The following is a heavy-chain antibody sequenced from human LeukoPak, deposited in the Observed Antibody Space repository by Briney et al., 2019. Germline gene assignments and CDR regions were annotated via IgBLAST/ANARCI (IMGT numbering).Heavy chain of an antibody. CDR3: ASGPSPYGSDY. V-gene: IGHV3-74*01. D-gene: IGHD3-10*01. CDR2: INSGGSST. J-gene: IGHJ4*02. Sequence: PGGSLRLSCAASGFTFSNYWMHWVRHPPGKGLVWVSRINSGGSSTAHADSVKGRFNISRDNAKNTLYLQMNSLRAEDTAVYYCASGPSPYGSDYWGQGTLVTVSS. CDR1: GFTFSNYW.